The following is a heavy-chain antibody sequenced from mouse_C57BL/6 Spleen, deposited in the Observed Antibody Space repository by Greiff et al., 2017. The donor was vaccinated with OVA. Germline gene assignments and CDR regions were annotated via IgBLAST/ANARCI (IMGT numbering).Heavy chain of an antibody. CDR3: ATSNWEGWFAY. V-gene: IGHV1-18*01. CDR1: GYTFTDYN. J-gene: IGHJ3*01. D-gene: IGHD4-1*01. Sequence: EVQLQQSGPELVKPGASVKIPCKASGYTFTDYNMDWVKQSHGKSLEWIGDINPNNGGTIYNQKFKGKATLTVDKSSSTAYMELRSLTSEDTAVYYCATSNWEGWFAYWGQGTLVTVSA. CDR2: INPNNGGT.